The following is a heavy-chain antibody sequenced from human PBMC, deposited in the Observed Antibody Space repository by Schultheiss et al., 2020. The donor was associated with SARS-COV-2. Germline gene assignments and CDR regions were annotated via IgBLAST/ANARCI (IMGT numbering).Heavy chain of an antibody. CDR1: GFTFDDYT. Sequence: GGSLRLSCAASGFTFDDYTMHWVRQAPGKGLEWVSGISWNSGSIGYADSVKGRFTISKDNSKNTLYLQMNSLRAEDTAVYYCAKDMFPGAPDYFDYWGQGTLVTVSS. CDR3: AKDMFPGAPDYFDY. D-gene: IGHD3-10*01. V-gene: IGHV3-9*01. J-gene: IGHJ4*02. CDR2: ISWNSGSI.